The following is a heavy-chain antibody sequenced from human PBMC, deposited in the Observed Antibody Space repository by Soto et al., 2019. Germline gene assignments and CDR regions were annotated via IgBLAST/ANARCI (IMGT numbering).Heavy chain of an antibody. CDR2: ISYDGSNK. V-gene: IGHV3-30-3*01. CDR1: GFTFSSYA. Sequence: QVQLVESGGGVVQPGRSLRLSCAASGFTFSSYAMHWVRQAPGKGLEWVAVISYDGSNKYYADSVKGRFTISRDNSKNTLYLQMNSLRAGDTAVYYWARVYGMDVWGPGTTVTVSS. CDR3: ARVYGMDV. J-gene: IGHJ6*02.